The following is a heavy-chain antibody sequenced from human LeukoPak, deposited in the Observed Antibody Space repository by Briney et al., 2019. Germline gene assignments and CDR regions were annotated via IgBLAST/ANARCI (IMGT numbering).Heavy chain of an antibody. V-gene: IGHV4-34*01. CDR2: INHSGST. CDR3: ARAAAAGGHYFDY. CDR1: GGSFSGYY. Sequence: SETLPLTCAVYGGSFSGYYWSWIRQPPGKGLEWIGEINHSGSTNYNPSLKSRVTISVDTSKNQFSLKLSSVTAADTAVYYCARAAAAGGHYFDYWGQGTLVTVSS. J-gene: IGHJ4*02. D-gene: IGHD6-13*01.